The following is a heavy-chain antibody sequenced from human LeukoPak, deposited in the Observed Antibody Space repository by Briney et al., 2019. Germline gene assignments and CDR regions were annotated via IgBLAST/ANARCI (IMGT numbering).Heavy chain of an antibody. CDR2: IYHSGST. CDR1: GYSISGGYY. CDR3: ARLHSIAISGAFDI. V-gene: IGHV4-38-2*01. Sequence: PSETLSLTCAVSGYSISGGYYWGWIRQPPGEGLEWIGSIYHSGSTYYNPSLKSRVTISVDTSKNQFSLKLSSVTAADTAVYYCARLHSIAISGAFDIWSQGTMVTVSS. J-gene: IGHJ3*02. D-gene: IGHD2/OR15-2a*01.